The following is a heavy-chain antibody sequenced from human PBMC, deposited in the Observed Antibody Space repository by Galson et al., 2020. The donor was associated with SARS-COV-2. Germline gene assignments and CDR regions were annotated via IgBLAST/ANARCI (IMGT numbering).Heavy chain of an antibody. CDR1: AGSITTAFYY. CDR2: IFHSGHT. D-gene: IGHD3-22*01. CDR3: ARHRDSRGYCSDY. V-gene: IGHV4-39*01. J-gene: IGHJ4*02. Sequence: SETLSLTCTVSAGSITTAFYYWSWIRQPPGKGLEWLGSIFHSGHTSYNSSLQSRVTISIDTSKNPFSLNLNSVTAADTAVYFCARHRDSRGYCSDYWGQGTLVTVSS.